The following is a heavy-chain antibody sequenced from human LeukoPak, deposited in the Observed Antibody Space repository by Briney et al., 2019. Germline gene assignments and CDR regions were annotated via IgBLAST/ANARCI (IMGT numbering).Heavy chain of an antibody. CDR3: ARDKGSGMLPFDY. Sequence: GASVKVSCKASGYTFTVHYLHWVRQAPGHRPEWMGWFNPYSGDANYAERFQGRVTMSGVTSISTAYMEMKGLTIDDTAVYYCARDKGSGMLPFDYWGQGTRVTVSS. V-gene: IGHV1-2*02. D-gene: IGHD1-1*01. J-gene: IGHJ4*02. CDR2: FNPYSGDA. CDR1: GYTFTVHY.